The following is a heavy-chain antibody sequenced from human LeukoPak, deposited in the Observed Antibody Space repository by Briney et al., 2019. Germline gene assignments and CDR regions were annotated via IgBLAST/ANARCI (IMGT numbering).Heavy chain of an antibody. J-gene: IGHJ4*02. D-gene: IGHD4-17*01. V-gene: IGHV1-2*02. Sequence: ASVKVSCKASGGTFSSYAISWVRQAPGQGLEWMGWINPNSGGTNYAQKFQGRVTMTRDTSISTAYMELSRLRSDDTAVYYCARGNYGDYLYWGQGTLVTVSS. CDR2: INPNSGGT. CDR3: ARGNYGDYLY. CDR1: GGTFSSYA.